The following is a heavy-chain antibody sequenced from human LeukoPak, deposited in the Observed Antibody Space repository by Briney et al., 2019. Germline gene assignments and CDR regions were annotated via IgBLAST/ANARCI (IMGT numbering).Heavy chain of an antibody. J-gene: IGHJ4*02. CDR1: GGTFSSYA. CDR2: IIPIFGIA. V-gene: IGHV1-69*04. D-gene: IGHD1-26*01. Sequence: ASVKVSCKASGGTFSSYAISWVRQARGQGLEWMGRIIPIFGIANYAQKFQGRVTITADKSTSTAYMELSSLRSEDTAVYYCARGLVGVWPFDYWGQGTLVTVSS. CDR3: ARGLVGVWPFDY.